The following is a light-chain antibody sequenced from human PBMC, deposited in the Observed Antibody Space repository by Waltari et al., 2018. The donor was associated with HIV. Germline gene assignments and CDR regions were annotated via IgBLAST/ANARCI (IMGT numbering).Light chain of an antibody. CDR1: SSNIGARYA. J-gene: IGLJ3*02. Sequence: QSVLTQPPSVSGAPGQRVTISCTGSSSNIGARYAVHWYQQFPGTAPKVLIYGNTYRPSGVPDRFSGSKSGSSASLLITGLQAEDDADYYCQSYDISLSGWVFGGGTKLTVL. V-gene: IGLV1-40*01. CDR2: GNT. CDR3: QSYDISLSGWV.